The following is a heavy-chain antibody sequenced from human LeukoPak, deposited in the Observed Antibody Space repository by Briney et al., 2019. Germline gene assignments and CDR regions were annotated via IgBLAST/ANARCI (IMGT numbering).Heavy chain of an antibody. CDR3: ARINTAIFSSSDY. CDR2: IREEGGEK. Sequence: GGSLRPSCAAFGFTFSNSWMTWVRQAPGKGLEWVANIREEGGEKYYVDSVKGRFTISRDNAKNSLYLQMNSLRAEDTAVYYCARINTAIFSSSDYWGQGTLVTVSS. D-gene: IGHD2-21*02. CDR1: GFTFSNSW. J-gene: IGHJ4*02. V-gene: IGHV3-7*05.